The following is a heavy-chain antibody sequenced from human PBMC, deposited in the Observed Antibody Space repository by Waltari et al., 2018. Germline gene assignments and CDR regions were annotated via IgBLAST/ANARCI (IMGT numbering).Heavy chain of an antibody. Sequence: QVQLQQWGAGLLKPSETLSLTCAVYGGSFSGYYWSLIRQPPGKGLEWIGEINHGGSTNYTPSLKRRVIIAVDTAKNQFSLKLSSVTAADTAVYFCARPGAFVASRGNRFDYWGQGTLVTVSS. D-gene: IGHD1-1*01. CDR3: ARPGAFVASRGNRFDY. CDR1: GGSFSGYY. CDR2: INHGGST. J-gene: IGHJ4*02. V-gene: IGHV4-34*01.